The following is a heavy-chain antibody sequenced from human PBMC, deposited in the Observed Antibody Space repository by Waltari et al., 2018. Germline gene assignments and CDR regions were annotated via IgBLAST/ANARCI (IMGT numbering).Heavy chain of an antibody. CDR3: AKSYRGITGTSWGDYFDY. V-gene: IGHV3-23*04. CDR2: ISGSGGST. CDR1: GFTFSSYA. D-gene: IGHD1-7*01. Sequence: EVQLVESGGGLVQPGGSLRLSCAASGFTFSSYAMSWVRQAPGKGLEWVSAISGSGGSTYYADSVKGRFTISRDNSKNTLYLQMNSLRAEDTAVYYCAKSYRGITGTSWGDYFDYWGQGTLVTVSS. J-gene: IGHJ4*02.